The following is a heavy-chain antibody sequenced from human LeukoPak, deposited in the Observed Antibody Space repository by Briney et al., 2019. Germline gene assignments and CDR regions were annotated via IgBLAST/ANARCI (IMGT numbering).Heavy chain of an antibody. CDR3: ARCYGDYLGLDFDY. J-gene: IGHJ4*02. CDR1: GYTFTSCS. D-gene: IGHD4-17*01. CDR2: ISAYNGNT. V-gene: IGHV1-18*01. Sequence: ASVKLSCNASGYTFTSCSISWARQAPGPGLELMGWISAYNGNTNYAHKLQGRVTMSTDTSTSTACMELRSLRSDDTAVYYCARCYGDYLGLDFDYWGQGTLVTVSS.